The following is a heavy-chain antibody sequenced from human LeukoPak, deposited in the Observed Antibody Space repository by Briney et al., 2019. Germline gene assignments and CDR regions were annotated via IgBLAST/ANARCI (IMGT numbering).Heavy chain of an antibody. CDR2: IRSRGDGGTT. V-gene: IGHV3-15*07. CDR3: SQGSAQYFDY. Sequence: PGGSLRLSRAVSGLTLSNVWMNWVRQAPGKGLEWVGRIRSRGDGGTTDFAAPVKGRFTISRDDSKNTLYLQMNSLTSEDTAVYYCSQGSAQYFDYWGLGTLVTVSS. J-gene: IGHJ4*02. D-gene: IGHD2-15*01. CDR1: GLTLSNVW.